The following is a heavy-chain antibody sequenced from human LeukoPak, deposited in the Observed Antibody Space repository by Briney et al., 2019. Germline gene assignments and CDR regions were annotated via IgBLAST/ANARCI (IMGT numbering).Heavy chain of an antibody. CDR2: ISSSSSYI. Sequence: PGGSLRLSCAASGFTFSSYSMNWVRQAPGKGLEWVSSISSSSSYIYYADSVKGRFTISRDNAKNSLYLQMNSLRAEDTAVYYCARGQSSSWYSSLLGYWGQGTLVTVSS. CDR3: ARGQSSSWYSSLLGY. J-gene: IGHJ4*02. V-gene: IGHV3-21*01. CDR1: GFTFSSYS. D-gene: IGHD6-13*01.